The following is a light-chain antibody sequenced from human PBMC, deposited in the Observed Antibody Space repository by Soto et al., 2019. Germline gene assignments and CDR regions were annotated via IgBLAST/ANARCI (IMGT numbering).Light chain of an antibody. Sequence: QSALTQPASVSGSPGQSITISCTGTSSDVGGFNCVSWYQQHPGKAPKLMIYDVSNRPSGVSYRFSGSKSGNTASLTISGLQAEDEADYYCSSYTSSTLYVFGTGTKLTVL. V-gene: IGLV2-14*03. CDR1: SSDVGGFNC. CDR3: SSYTSSTLYV. J-gene: IGLJ1*01. CDR2: DVS.